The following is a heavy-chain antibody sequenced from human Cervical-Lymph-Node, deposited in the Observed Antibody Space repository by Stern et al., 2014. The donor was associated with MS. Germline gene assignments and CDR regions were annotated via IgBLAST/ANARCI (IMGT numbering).Heavy chain of an antibody. D-gene: IGHD5-18*01. V-gene: IGHV4-59*01. CDR3: ARIMSPGYSDY. J-gene: IGHJ4*02. Sequence: QLQLQESGPGLVKPSETLSLTCTVSGGSLSSYYWSWIRQPSGKGLEWIGYIYYSGTTKYNPSLESRVTISVDTSKNQFSLKLTSVTAADTALYYCARIMSPGYSDYWGQGILVTVSS. CDR1: GGSLSSYY. CDR2: IYYSGTT.